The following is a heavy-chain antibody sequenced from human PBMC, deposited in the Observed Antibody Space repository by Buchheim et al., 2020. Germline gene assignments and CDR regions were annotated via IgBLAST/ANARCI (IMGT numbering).Heavy chain of an antibody. Sequence: EVQLVESGGGLVQPGGSLRLSCAASGFTFSSYWMSWVRQAPGKGLEWVANIKQDGSEKYYVDSVKGRFTISRDNAKNSLYLQMNSLRAEDTAVYYCAREGTIFGVVIIDYYYYGMDVWGQGTT. CDR2: IKQDGSEK. D-gene: IGHD3-3*01. V-gene: IGHV3-7*01. J-gene: IGHJ6*02. CDR1: GFTFSSYW. CDR3: AREGTIFGVVIIDYYYYGMDV.